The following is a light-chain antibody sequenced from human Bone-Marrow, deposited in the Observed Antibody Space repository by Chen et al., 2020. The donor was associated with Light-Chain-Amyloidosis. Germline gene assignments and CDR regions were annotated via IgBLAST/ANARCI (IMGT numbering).Light chain of an antibody. CDR3: AAWDDSLNGWV. CDR1: RSNIGSNT. CDR2: SHT. J-gene: IGLJ3*02. V-gene: IGLV1-44*01. Sequence: QSLLTQPPSASGTPGQRVTISCSGSRSNIGSNTVNWYQQFPGTAPKVLIYSHTQRPSGVPDRFSGSKSGTSASLAISGLQSDEEADYYCAAWDDSLNGWVFGGGTKLTVL.